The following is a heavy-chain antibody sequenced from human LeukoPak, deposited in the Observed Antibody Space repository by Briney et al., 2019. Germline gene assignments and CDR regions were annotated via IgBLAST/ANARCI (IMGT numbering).Heavy chain of an antibody. D-gene: IGHD3-10*01. CDR2: IYYSGST. V-gene: IGHV4-39*02. J-gene: IGHJ5*02. Sequence: PSETLSLTCTVSGGSISSSSYYWGWIRQPPGKGLEWIGSIYYSGSTYYNPSLKSRVTISVDTSKNQFSLKLSSVTAADTAVYYCARDGGLLWFGELLYGNWFDPWGQGTPVTVSS. CDR1: GGSISSSSYY. CDR3: ARDGGLLWFGELLYGNWFDP.